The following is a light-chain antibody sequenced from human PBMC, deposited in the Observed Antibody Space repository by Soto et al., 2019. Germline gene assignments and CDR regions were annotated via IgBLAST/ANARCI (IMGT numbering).Light chain of an antibody. J-gene: IGLJ3*02. CDR1: SGHSSYI. Sequence: QSLLTQSSSASASLGSSVKLTCTLSSGHSSYIIAWHQQQPGKAPRYLMKLEGSGGYNKGSGVPDRFSGSSSGADRYLTISNLQFEDEADYYCETWDGNTHVFGGGTKLTVL. V-gene: IGLV4-60*02. CDR2: LEGSGGY. CDR3: ETWDGNTHV.